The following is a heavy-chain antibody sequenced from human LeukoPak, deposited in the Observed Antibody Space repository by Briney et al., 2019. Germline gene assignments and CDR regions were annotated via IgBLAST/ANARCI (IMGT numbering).Heavy chain of an antibody. V-gene: IGHV4-31*03. CDR3: AGRYCSGGSCYSPFNWFDH. CDR1: GGSISSGGYY. D-gene: IGHD2-15*01. J-gene: IGHJ5*02. Sequence: SETLSLTCTVSGGSISSGGYYWSWIRQHPGKGLEWIVYIYYSGSTYYNPSLKSRVTISVDTSKNQFSLKLSSVTAADTAVYYCAGRYCSGGSCYSPFNWFDHWGQGTLVTVSS. CDR2: IYYSGST.